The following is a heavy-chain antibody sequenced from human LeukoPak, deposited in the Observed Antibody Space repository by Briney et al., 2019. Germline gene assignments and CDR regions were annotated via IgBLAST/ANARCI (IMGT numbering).Heavy chain of an antibody. Sequence: GGSLRLSCAASGFTLSDHYMSWIRQAPGKGLEWLSYISRGGSTIFYADSVKGRFTISRDNAKNSLYLRMNSLRAEDTAVYYCARDASSSWVTPDYWGQGTLVTVSS. D-gene: IGHD6-13*01. J-gene: IGHJ4*02. CDR3: ARDASSSWVTPDY. CDR2: ISRGGSTI. CDR1: GFTLSDHY. V-gene: IGHV3-11*01.